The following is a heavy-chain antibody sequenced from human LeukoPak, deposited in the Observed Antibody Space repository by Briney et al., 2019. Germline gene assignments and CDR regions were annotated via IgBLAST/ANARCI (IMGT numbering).Heavy chain of an antibody. CDR1: GFTFSSYS. V-gene: IGHV3-21*06. Sequence: GGSLRLSCAASGFTFSSYSMNWVRQAPGKGLEWVSYISCCTSKVYYADSVKGRFTISRDNAKNSLYLQMNSLRVEDTAVYYCARDLEDENPENYFDHWGQGTLVTVSS. J-gene: IGHJ4*02. D-gene: IGHD2/OR15-2a*01. CDR3: ARDLEDENPENYFDH. CDR2: ISCCTSKV.